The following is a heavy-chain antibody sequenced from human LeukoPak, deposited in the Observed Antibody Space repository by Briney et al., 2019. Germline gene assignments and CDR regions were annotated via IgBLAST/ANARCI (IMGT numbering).Heavy chain of an antibody. J-gene: IGHJ4*02. CDR2: ISYDGSNT. Sequence: GRSLRLSCAASGFTFSSYGMHWVRQAPGKGLEWVAIISYDGSNTYYADSVKGRFTISRDNSKNTLYLQMNSLRAEDTAVYYCAKDNAYYYDSSGYYYRRYFDYWGQGTLVTVSS. D-gene: IGHD3-22*01. CDR3: AKDNAYYYDSSGYYYRRYFDY. CDR1: GFTFSSYG. V-gene: IGHV3-30*18.